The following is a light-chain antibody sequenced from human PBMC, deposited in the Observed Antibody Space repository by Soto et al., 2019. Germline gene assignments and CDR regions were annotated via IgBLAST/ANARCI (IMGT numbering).Light chain of an antibody. V-gene: IGKV1-17*01. J-gene: IGKJ1*01. CDR2: AAS. Sequence: IQMTQSPSSLSASVEDRVIITCRASQSISNHLNWYQQKPGKAPKLLIFAASSLQSGVPSRFSGSGSGTEFTLTISSLQPDDFATYYCQQYNSYSFGQGTKVDIK. CDR3: QQYNSYS. CDR1: QSISNH.